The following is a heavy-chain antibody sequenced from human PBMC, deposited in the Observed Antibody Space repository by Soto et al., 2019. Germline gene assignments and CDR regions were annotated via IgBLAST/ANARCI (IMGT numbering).Heavy chain of an antibody. CDR3: ARGPTDYYDNSANYFLDY. Sequence: QVPLVQSGAEVKKPGASVKVSCKASGYTFITYGVSWVRQAPGQGLDWLGWISTYNGNTRYAERLQGRVTMTTDTXTNTAXMXXXXXXSDXTAVYYCARGPTDYYDNSANYFLDYWGQGTLVTVSS. CDR1: GYTFITYG. D-gene: IGHD3-22*01. J-gene: IGHJ4*02. CDR2: ISTYNGNT. V-gene: IGHV1-18*01.